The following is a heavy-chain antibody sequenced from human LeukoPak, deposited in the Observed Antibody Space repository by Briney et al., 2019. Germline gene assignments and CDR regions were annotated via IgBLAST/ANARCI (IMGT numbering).Heavy chain of an antibody. V-gene: IGHV3-21*01. CDR3: ARDLGHIAAAYYYYMDV. Sequence: PGGSLRLSCAASGFTFSSYSMNWVRQAPGKGLEWVSSISSSSSYIYYADSVKGRFTISRDNAKNSLYLQMNSLRAEDTAVYYCARDLGHIAAAYYYYMDVWGKGTTVTVSS. J-gene: IGHJ6*03. D-gene: IGHD6-13*01. CDR2: ISSSSSYI. CDR1: GFTFSSYS.